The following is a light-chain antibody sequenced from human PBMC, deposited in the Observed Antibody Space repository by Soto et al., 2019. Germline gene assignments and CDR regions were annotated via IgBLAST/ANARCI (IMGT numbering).Light chain of an antibody. V-gene: IGKV2-30*01. Sequence: VMTQSPLSLSVTLGQPASISCTSSQSLIYDDGDSFLNWFHQRPGQSPRRLIYMVSKRDSGVPDRFSGSGSGTDFTLTISRLEPEDFAVYYCQQYGSSLPITFGQGTRLEIK. CDR1: QSLIYDDGDSF. J-gene: IGKJ5*01. CDR3: QQYGSSLPIT. CDR2: MVS.